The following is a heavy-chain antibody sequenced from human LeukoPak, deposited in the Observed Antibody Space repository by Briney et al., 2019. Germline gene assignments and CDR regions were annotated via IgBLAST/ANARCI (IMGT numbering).Heavy chain of an antibody. V-gene: IGHV3-30*03. CDR2: ISYDGSNK. CDR1: GFTFSSYG. J-gene: IGHJ3*02. D-gene: IGHD1-14*01. Sequence: PGRSLRLSCAASGFTFSSYGMHWVRQAPGKGLEWVAVISYDGSNKYYADSVKGRFTISRDNSKNTLYLQMNSLRAEDTAVYYCATSFGRGAFDIWGQGTMVTVS. CDR3: ATSFGRGAFDI.